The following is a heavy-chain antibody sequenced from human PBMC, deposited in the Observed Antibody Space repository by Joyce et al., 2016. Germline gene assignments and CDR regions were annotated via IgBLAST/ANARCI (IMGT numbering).Heavy chain of an antibody. CDR2: LNQDGSQT. CDR1: GFTFSDYW. V-gene: IGHV3-7*01. CDR3: ERDVRFGHFDY. D-gene: IGHD3-10*01. J-gene: IGHJ4*02. Sequence: EVQLVESGGGLVQSGGSLRLYWAASGFTFSDYWMSWVRQDPGKGLEWVANLNQDGSQTYYADSVRGRFTISRDNAKNSLYLQMNSLRAEDAALYYCERDVRFGHFDYWGQGTLVTVSS.